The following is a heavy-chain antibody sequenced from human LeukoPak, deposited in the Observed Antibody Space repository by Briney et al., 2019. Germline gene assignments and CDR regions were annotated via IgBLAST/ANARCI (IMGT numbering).Heavy chain of an antibody. CDR2: IKSKTDGGTT. D-gene: IGHD3-22*01. Sequence: GGSLRLSCAASGFTFSNAWMSWVRQAPGKGLEWVGRIKSKTDGGTTDYAAPVKGRFTISRDDSKNTLYLQMNSLKTEDTAVYYCTTGYYYDSSRTFDYWGQGTLVTVSS. V-gene: IGHV3-15*01. J-gene: IGHJ4*02. CDR1: GFTFSNAW. CDR3: TTGYYYDSSRTFDY.